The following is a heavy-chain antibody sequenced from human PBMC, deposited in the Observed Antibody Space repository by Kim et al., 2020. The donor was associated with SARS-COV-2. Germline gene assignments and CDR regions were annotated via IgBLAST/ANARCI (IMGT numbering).Heavy chain of an antibody. V-gene: IGHV4-39*07. CDR1: GGSISSSSYY. D-gene: IGHD3-10*01. CDR3: ARVGGLAFGELHDAFD. Sequence: SETLSLTCTVSGGSISSSSYYWGWIRQPPGKGLEWIGSIYYSGSTYYNPSLKSRVTISVDTSKNQFSLKLSSVTAADTAVYYCARVGGLAFGELHDAFD. J-gene: IGHJ3*02. CDR2: IYYSGST.